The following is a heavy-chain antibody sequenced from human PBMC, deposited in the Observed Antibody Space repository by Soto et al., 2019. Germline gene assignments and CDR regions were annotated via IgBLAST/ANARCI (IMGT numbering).Heavy chain of an antibody. D-gene: IGHD2-15*01. CDR3: AKDKVDHNSVWDPFDI. CDR1: GFTFSDYA. Sequence: EEQLLESGGGLVQPGGSLRLSCAASGFTFSDYAMSWVRQAPGKGLEWVSGLSGSNSDTHYAASVEGRFTVSRDNSRSTLFLQMNSLRVEDTAVYYCAKDKVDHNSVWDPFDIWGQGTMVTVSA. CDR2: LSGSNSDT. V-gene: IGHV3-23*01. J-gene: IGHJ3*02.